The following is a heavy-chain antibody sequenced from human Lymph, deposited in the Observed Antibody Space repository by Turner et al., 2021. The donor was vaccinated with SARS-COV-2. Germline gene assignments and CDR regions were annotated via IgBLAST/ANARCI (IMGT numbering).Heavy chain of an antibody. V-gene: IGHV1-69*01. CDR2: IIPIFGTA. D-gene: IGHD3-22*01. CDR1: GGTFSTYA. CDR3: ARNLGYDNSGYYYDY. J-gene: IGHJ4*02. Sequence: QVQLVQSGADVKTPGSSVKVSCNPSGGTFSTYAISWVRQAPGQGREWMGGIIPIFGTANYAQKFRGRVTITADESTNTAHMELSSLKSEDTAVFYCARNLGYDNSGYYYDYWGQGTLVTVSS.